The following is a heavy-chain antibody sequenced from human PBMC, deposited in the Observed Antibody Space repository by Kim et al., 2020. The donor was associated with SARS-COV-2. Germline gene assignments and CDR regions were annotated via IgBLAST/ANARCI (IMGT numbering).Heavy chain of an antibody. CDR3: AGDIGSWFDP. CDR2: VNPDGTNT. V-gene: IGHV3-74*01. J-gene: IGHJ5*02. Sequence: GGSLRLSCVASGFTFKNYWMHWVRQAPGKGLVWLSRVNPDGTNTIYADSVRGRFTISRDNAKDTLYLQMNSLGDEDTAVYYCAGDIGSWFDPWGQGPLVTAS. D-gene: IGHD1-26*01. CDR1: GFTFKNYW.